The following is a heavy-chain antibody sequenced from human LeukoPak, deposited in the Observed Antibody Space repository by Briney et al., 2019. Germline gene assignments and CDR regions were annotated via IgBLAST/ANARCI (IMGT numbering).Heavy chain of an antibody. V-gene: IGHV3-15*01. D-gene: IGHD3-22*01. CDR2: IKSKTDGGTT. CDR3: TTYYYDSSGYPY. Sequence: GGSLRLSCAASGFTFSNAWMSWVRQAPGKGLEWVGRIKSKTDGGTTDYAAPVKGRFTISRDDSKNTPYLQMNSLKTEDTAVYYCTTYYYDSSGYPYWGQGTLVTVSS. CDR1: GFTFSNAW. J-gene: IGHJ4*02.